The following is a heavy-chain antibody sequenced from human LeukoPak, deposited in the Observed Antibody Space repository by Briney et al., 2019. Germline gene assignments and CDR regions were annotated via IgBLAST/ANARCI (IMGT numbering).Heavy chain of an antibody. CDR3: ARGSHIGAAGILDN. J-gene: IGHJ4*02. CDR1: GFTFSVYE. CDR2: ITSGGGTI. Sequence: GGSLRLSCAASGFTFSVYEMNWVRQAPGKGLEWFSYITSGGGTIYYADSVKGRFTISRDNAKNSLYLQMNSLRAEDTAVYYCARGSHIGAAGILDNWGQGTLVTVSS. D-gene: IGHD6-13*01. V-gene: IGHV3-48*03.